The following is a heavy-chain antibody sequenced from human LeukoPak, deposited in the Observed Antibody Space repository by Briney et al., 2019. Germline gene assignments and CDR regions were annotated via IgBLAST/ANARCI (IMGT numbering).Heavy chain of an antibody. CDR2: IYHSGST. V-gene: IGHV4-30-2*01. Sequence: PSETLSLTCAVSGGSISSGGYSWSWLRQPPGKGLEWIGYIYHSGSTYYNPSLKSRVTISVDRSKNQFSLKLSSVTAADTAVYYCARDRGHNWFDPWGQGTLVTVSS. J-gene: IGHJ5*02. CDR1: GGSISSGGYS. CDR3: ARDRGHNWFDP.